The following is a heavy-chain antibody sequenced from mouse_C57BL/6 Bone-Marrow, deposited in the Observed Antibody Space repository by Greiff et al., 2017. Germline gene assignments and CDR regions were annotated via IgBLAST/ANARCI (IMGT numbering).Heavy chain of an antibody. Sequence: EVQVVESGEGLVKPGGSLKLSCAASGFTFSGYAMSWVRQAPEKRLEWVAYISSGGNSIYYADTVKGRFTISRDNARNTLFLQMSSVKYEDTAMYYCTGGYGNYVMDDWGQGTSVTVSS. CDR1: GFTFSGYA. CDR3: TGGYGNYVMDD. V-gene: IGHV5-9-1*02. D-gene: IGHD2-1*01. J-gene: IGHJ4*01. CDR2: ISSGGNSI.